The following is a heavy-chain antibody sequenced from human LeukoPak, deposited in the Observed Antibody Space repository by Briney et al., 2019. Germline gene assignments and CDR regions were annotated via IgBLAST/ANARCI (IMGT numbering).Heavy chain of an antibody. Sequence: GVSLKISCKGSGYSFSTYWIAWVRQMPGKAVEWMDIIDPGDSDSRNSPSLQGQLTISADKSISTAYLQWNSLKASDTATYYCARSTYSYDTSGRSPGAFDIWGQGTVVAVSS. CDR2: IDPGDSDS. CDR1: GYSFSTYW. J-gene: IGHJ3*02. CDR3: ARSTYSYDTSGRSPGAFDI. D-gene: IGHD3-22*01. V-gene: IGHV5-51*01.